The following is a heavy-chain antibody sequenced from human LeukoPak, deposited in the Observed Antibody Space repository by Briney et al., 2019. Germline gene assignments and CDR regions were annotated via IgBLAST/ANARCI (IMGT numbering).Heavy chain of an antibody. CDR2: INPSGGST. CDR3: ARGDTLIRGTTSGDY. Sequence: ASVKVSCKASGYTFTSYYIHWVRQAPGQGLEWMGIINPSGGSTSYAQKFQGRVTMTRDTSTSTVYMELSSLRSEDTAVYYCARGDTLIRGTTSGDYWGRGTLVTVSS. V-gene: IGHV1-46*03. D-gene: IGHD3-10*01. J-gene: IGHJ4*02. CDR1: GYTFTSYY.